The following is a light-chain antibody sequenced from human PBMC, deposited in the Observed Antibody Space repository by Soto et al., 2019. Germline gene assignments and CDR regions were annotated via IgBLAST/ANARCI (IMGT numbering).Light chain of an antibody. J-gene: IGLJ2*01. Sequence: QSALTQPASVSGSPGRSITISCTGTSSDVGGYIYVSWHQQHPGTAPKLMIYDVSNRPSGVSNRFSGSKSGNTASLTISGLQAEDEADYYCSSFTSSNTLVFGGGTKLTVL. V-gene: IGLV2-14*01. CDR2: DVS. CDR1: SSDVGGYIY. CDR3: SSFTSSNTLV.